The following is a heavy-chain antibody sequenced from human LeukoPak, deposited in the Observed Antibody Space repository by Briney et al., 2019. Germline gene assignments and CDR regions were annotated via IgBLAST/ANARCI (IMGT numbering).Heavy chain of an antibody. CDR1: GGSISSSSYY. V-gene: IGHV4-39*01. J-gene: IGHJ5*02. CDR3: ARHLSWIDP. CDR2: IYYSGST. Sequence: PSETLSLTCTVSGGSISSSSYYWGWIRQPPGKGLEWIGSIYYSGSTYYNPSLKSRVTISVDTSKNQFSLKLSSVTAADTAVYYCARHLSWIDPWGQGTLVTVSS. D-gene: IGHD3-16*02.